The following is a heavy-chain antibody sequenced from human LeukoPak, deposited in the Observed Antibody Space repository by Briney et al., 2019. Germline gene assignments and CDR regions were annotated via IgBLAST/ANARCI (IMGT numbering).Heavy chain of an antibody. CDR2: ISYDGSNK. CDR1: GFTFSSYG. J-gene: IGHJ4*02. CDR3: AKDRSFAHYYDSSGCLDY. Sequence: QPGRSLRLSCAASGFTFSSYGMHWVRQAPGKGLEWVAVISYDGSNKYYADSVKGRFTISRDNSKNTLYLQMSSLRAEDTAVYYCAKDRSFAHYYDSSGCLDYWGQGTLVTVSS. V-gene: IGHV3-30*18. D-gene: IGHD3-22*01.